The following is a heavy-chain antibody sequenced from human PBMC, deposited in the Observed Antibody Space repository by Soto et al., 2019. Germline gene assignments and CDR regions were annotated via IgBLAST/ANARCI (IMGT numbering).Heavy chain of an antibody. CDR2: IWYDGSNK. V-gene: IGHV3-33*01. Sequence: QVQLVESGGGVVQPGRSLRLSCAASGFTFNRYGMHWVRQAPGKGLEWVALIWYDGSNKYYAASVKGRFTISRDNSKNTLYLQMNSLRAEDTAVYYCARDGSIAPYFDLLGRGTLVTFSS. CDR1: GFTFNRYG. D-gene: IGHD6-13*01. CDR3: ARDGSIAPYFDL. J-gene: IGHJ2*01.